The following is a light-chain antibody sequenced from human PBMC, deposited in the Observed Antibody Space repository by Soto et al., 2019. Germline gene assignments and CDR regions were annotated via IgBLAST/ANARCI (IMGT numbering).Light chain of an antibody. Sequence: QSVLTQPPSVSGAPGQRVTISCTGSSSNIGAGYDVHWYQQLPGTAPKLLIYGNNNRPSGVPDRFSGSKSGTSASLAIIGLQVEDEADYYCQSYDSSLSGYVFGGGTKVTVL. CDR1: SSNIGAGYD. CDR3: QSYDSSLSGYV. CDR2: GNN. V-gene: IGLV1-40*01. J-gene: IGLJ2*01.